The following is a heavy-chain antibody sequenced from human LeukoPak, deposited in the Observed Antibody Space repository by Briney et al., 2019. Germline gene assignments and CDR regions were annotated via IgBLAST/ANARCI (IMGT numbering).Heavy chain of an antibody. D-gene: IGHD3-22*01. V-gene: IGHV4-59*12. CDR2: IYYSGST. CDR3: ARCTYYYDSSGCTTFDY. CDR1: GGSISSYY. J-gene: IGHJ4*02. Sequence: SETLSLTCTVSGGSISSYYWSWIRQPPGKGLEWIGYIYYSGSTNYNPSLKSRVTISVDTSKNQFSLKLSSVTAADTAVYYCARCTYYYDSSGCTTFDYWGRGTLVTVSS.